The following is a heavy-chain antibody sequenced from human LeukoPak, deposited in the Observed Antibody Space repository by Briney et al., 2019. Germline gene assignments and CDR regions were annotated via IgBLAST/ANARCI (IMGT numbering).Heavy chain of an antibody. CDR3: ARGSRFLDY. D-gene: IGHD3-3*01. CDR2: INPSGGRT. V-gene: IGHV1-46*01. J-gene: IGHJ4*02. Sequence: ASVKVSCKTSGYTFTSDYIHWVRQAPGQGLEWLGIINPSGGRTTYGQNFQGRVTMTRDTSTSTVYMELSSLRSEDTAVYYCARGSRFLDYWGQGTLVTVSS. CDR1: GYTFTSDY.